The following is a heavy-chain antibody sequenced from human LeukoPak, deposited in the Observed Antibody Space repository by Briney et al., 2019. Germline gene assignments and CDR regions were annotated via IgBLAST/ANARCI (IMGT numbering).Heavy chain of an antibody. D-gene: IGHD3-22*01. CDR3: ARRKYDSSGFDY. CDR1: GGSISSSSYY. CDR2: IYYSGST. J-gene: IGHJ4*02. Sequence: SETLSLTCTVSGGSISSSSYYWGWIRQPPGKGLEWIGSIYYSGSTYYNPSLKSRVTISVDTSKNQFSLKLSSVTAADTAVYYCARRKYDSSGFDYWGQGTLVTVSS. V-gene: IGHV4-39*01.